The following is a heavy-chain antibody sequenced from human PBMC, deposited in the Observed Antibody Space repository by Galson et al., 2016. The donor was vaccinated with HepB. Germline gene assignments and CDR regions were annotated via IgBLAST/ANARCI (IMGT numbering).Heavy chain of an antibody. CDR2: IIPTFHTS. J-gene: IGHJ4*02. Sequence: SVKVSCKASGGTFGTSSISWLRQAPGQGLEWMGGIIPTFHTSNYAQRFQGRMTITADESTTTVYVDLSSLTSEDTAVYFCARVHSDSSGYPNYFDYWGQGTLVTVSS. V-gene: IGHV1-69*13. D-gene: IGHD3-22*01. CDR3: ARVHSDSSGYPNYFDY. CDR1: GGTFGTSS.